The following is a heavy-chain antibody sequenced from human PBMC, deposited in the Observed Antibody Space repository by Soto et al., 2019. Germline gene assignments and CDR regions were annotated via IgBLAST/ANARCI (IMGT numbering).Heavy chain of an antibody. CDR3: AHRHGSSGSYYFDY. CDR2: IYWDGNK. Sequence: QITLKESGPTLVKPTQTLTLTCTFSGFSLSTSGVSVAWIRQPPGKALEWLALIYWDGNKRYSPSLESRLTITKDTPKNQVVLTLTYMDPVDTATYYCAHRHGSSGSYYFDYWGPGTLVTVSS. J-gene: IGHJ4*02. D-gene: IGHD3-10*01. CDR1: GFSLSTSGVS. V-gene: IGHV2-5*02.